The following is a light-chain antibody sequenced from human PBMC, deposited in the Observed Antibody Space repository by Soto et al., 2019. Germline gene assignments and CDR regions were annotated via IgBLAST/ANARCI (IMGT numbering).Light chain of an antibody. CDR3: SSYAGSNNYV. CDR1: SSDVGDYNY. V-gene: IGLV2-8*01. CDR2: EVS. Sequence: QSALTQPASVSGSPGQSITISCTGTSSDVGDYNYVSWYQQHPGKAPKLMIYEVSNRPSGVPDRFSGSKSGNTASLTVSGLQAEDEADYYCSSYAGSNNYVFGTGTKVTVL. J-gene: IGLJ1*01.